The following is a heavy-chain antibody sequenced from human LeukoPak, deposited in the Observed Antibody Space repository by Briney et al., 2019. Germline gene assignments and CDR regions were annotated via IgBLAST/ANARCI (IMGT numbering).Heavy chain of an antibody. D-gene: IGHD5-18*01. CDR1: GGSISSDY. CDR3: ARHDRLGAKYTYGPMYY. CDR2: ISCSGST. V-gene: IGHV4-59*08. Sequence: SETLSLTCTVSGGSISSDYWSWIRQPPGKELEWIGYISCSGSTKYNPSLKSRVTISVDTSKNQFSLRLSSATAADTAVYYCARHDRLGAKYTYGPMYYWGQGTLVTVSS. J-gene: IGHJ4*02.